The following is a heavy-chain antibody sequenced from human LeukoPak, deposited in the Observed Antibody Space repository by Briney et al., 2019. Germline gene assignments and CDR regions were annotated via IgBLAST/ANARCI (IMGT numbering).Heavy chain of an antibody. J-gene: IGHJ4*02. Sequence: GGSLRPSCAASGFTFSTYWMHWVRQAPGEGLVWVARSNSDGSATIYADSVKGRFVISRDNSKNTLYLQMSSLRVEDTAMYYCAREWRGFEDYWGQGTLVTVSS. V-gene: IGHV3-74*01. CDR2: SNSDGSAT. CDR1: GFTFSTYW. CDR3: AREWRGFEDY. D-gene: IGHD3-9*01.